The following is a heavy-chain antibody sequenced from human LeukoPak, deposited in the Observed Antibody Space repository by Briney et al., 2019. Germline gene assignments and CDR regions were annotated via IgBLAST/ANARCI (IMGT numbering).Heavy chain of an antibody. CDR2: IYYSGST. V-gene: IGHV4-30-4*08. D-gene: IGHD3-3*01. CDR3: ARGRGGVVIYYFDY. CDR1: GFTFSSYEMN. J-gene: IGHJ4*02. Sequence: LRLSCAASGFTFSSYEMNWVRQPPGKGLEWIGYIYYSGSTYYNPSLKSRVTISVDTSKNQFSLKLSSVTAADTAVYYCARGRGGVVIYYFDYWGQGTLVTVSS.